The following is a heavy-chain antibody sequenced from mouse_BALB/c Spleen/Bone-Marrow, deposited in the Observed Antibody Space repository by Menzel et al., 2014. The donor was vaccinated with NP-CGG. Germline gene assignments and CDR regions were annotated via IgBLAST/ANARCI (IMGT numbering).Heavy chain of an antibody. D-gene: IGHD2-3*01. CDR2: ISSGGSYT. V-gene: IGHV5-6-4*01. CDR3: TRYDGYYYFDY. CDR1: GFTFSSYT. Sequence: EVNVVESGGGLVKPGGSLKLSCAASGFTFSSYTMSWVRQTPEKRLEWVATISSGGSYTYYPDSVKGRFTISRDNAKNTLYLQMSSLKSDDTATYYCTRYDGYYYFDYWVQGTSLTVSS. J-gene: IGHJ2*02.